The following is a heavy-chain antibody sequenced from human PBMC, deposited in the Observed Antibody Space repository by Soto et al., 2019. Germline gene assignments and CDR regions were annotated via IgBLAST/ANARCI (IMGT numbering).Heavy chain of an antibody. V-gene: IGHV3-53*01. Sequence: PVRSMRLSCAASGFTVSSNYMSWISQAPGKGLEWVSVIYSGGSTYYADSVKGRFTISRDNSKNTLYLQMNSLRAEDTAVYYCARVGTYYYDSSGYTDAFDIWGQGTMVTVSS. CDR2: IYSGGST. D-gene: IGHD3-22*01. J-gene: IGHJ3*02. CDR3: ARVGTYYYDSSGYTDAFDI. CDR1: GFTVSSNY.